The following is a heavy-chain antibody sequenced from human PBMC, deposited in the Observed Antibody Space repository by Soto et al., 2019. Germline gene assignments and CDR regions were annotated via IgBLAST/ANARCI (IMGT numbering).Heavy chain of an antibody. CDR1: VFTFSNYA. J-gene: IGHJ4*02. Sequence: GGSLRLSCAASVFTFSNYAMSWVRQAPGKGLEWVSGISGGVDATYYADSVRGRFTISRDNSKNTLYLQMNSLRAEDTAVYYCAKAKVGFGELNFDYWGQGALVTVSS. CDR2: ISGGVDAT. V-gene: IGHV3-23*01. D-gene: IGHD3-10*01. CDR3: AKAKVGFGELNFDY.